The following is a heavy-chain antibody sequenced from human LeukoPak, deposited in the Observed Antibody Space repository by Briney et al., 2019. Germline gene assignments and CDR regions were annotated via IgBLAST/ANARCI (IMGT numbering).Heavy chain of an antibody. D-gene: IGHD3-10*01. CDR3: ARPGSGSRILFDL. Sequence: ASVKVSCKASGYTFTGYYMHWVRQAPGQGLEWMGWINPNSGGTNYAQKFQGRVTMTRDTSISTAYMELSRLRSDDTAVYYCARPGSGSRILFDLWGQGTLVTVSS. J-gene: IGHJ5*02. CDR1: GYTFTGYY. CDR2: INPNSGGT. V-gene: IGHV1-2*02.